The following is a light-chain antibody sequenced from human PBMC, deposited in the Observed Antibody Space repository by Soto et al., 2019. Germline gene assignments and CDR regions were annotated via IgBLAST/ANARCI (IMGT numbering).Light chain of an antibody. CDR2: DAS. V-gene: IGKV3-11*01. CDR3: QQRSNWPPT. J-gene: IGKJ4*01. Sequence: EIVLTQSPATLSLSPGDRATLSCRASQSVSSYLAWYQQKPGQAPRLLIYDASNRAAGIPARFSGSGSGTDCTLTITSLEPEDFAVYYCQQRSNWPPTVGGGTKVEIK. CDR1: QSVSSY.